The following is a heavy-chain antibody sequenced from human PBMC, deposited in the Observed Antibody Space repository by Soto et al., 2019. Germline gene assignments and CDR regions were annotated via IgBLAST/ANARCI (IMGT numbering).Heavy chain of an antibody. D-gene: IGHD6-19*01. CDR2: IYSIGNT. CDR1: GASIRSSAY. V-gene: IGHV4-39*01. Sequence: PSETLSLTCTVSGASIRSSAYWGWIRQPPGKGLEWIGSIYSIGNTYYNPSLKSGVTISADTSKNQFSLNLISATAADTAVYYCRRSSRYSTDVWGQGITVTVSS. CDR3: RRSSRYSTDV. J-gene: IGHJ6*02.